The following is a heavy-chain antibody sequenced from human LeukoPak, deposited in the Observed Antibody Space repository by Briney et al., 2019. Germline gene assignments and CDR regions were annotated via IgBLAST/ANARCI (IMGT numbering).Heavy chain of an antibody. J-gene: IGHJ4*02. CDR3: ARDLGYSLDY. CDR1: GFTFRNDW. Sequence: GGSLRLSCAASGFTFRNDWMHWVRHAPGKGLVWVSLTNSDGSNTIYADSVKGRFTVSRDNAKSTLYLQMNSLRAEDTAVYYCARDLGYSLDYWGQGTLVTVSS. CDR2: TNSDGSNT. V-gene: IGHV3-74*01. D-gene: IGHD2-15*01.